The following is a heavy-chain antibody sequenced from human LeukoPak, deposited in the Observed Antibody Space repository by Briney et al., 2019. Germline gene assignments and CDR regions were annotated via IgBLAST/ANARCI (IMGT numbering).Heavy chain of an antibody. CDR1: GFTFSSYA. Sequence: GGSLRLSCATSGFTFSSYAFHWVRQAPGKGLEWVATMSFDVNNKYYADSVRGRFTISRDNSKNTLYLQMNSLRAEDTAVYYCARGGYSYVEETDTGFDYWGQGTLVTVSS. V-gene: IGHV3-30*04. CDR3: ARGGYSYVEETDTGFDY. D-gene: IGHD5-18*01. J-gene: IGHJ4*02. CDR2: MSFDVNNK.